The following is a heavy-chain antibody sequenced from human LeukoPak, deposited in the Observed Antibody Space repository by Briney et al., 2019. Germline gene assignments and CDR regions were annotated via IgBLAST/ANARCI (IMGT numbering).Heavy chain of an antibody. CDR1: GGSFSGYY. CDR2: IYYSGST. Sequence: SETLSLTCAVYGGSFSGYYWSWIRQPPGKGLEWIGYIYYSGSTNYNPSLKSRVTISVDTSKNQFSLKLSSVTAADTAVYYCARRRPYCGGDCFDYWGQGTLVTVSS. V-gene: IGHV4-59*08. CDR3: ARRRPYCGGDCFDY. D-gene: IGHD2-21*01. J-gene: IGHJ4*02.